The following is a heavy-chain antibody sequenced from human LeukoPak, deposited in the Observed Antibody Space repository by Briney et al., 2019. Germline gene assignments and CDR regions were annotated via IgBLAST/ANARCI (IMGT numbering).Heavy chain of an antibody. CDR1: GFTFSSYW. CDR3: ARVGITMVRGRPGYYFDY. CDR2: IKQDGSEK. J-gene: IGHJ4*02. Sequence: GGSLRLSCAASGFTFSSYWMNWVRQAPGKGLEWVANIKQDGSEKYYVDSVKGRFTISRDNAKNSLYLQMNSLRAEDTAVYYCARVGITMVRGRPGYYFDYWGQGTLVTVSS. V-gene: IGHV3-7*01. D-gene: IGHD3-10*01.